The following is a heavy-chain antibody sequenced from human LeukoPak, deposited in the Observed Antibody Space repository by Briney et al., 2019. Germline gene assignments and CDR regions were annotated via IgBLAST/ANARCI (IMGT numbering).Heavy chain of an antibody. D-gene: IGHD6-19*01. J-gene: IGHJ4*02. CDR2: IYHSGST. CDR3: ARDASIAVAAYYFDY. CDR1: GGSISSGGYC. V-gene: IGHV4-30-2*01. Sequence: SETLSLTCAVSGGSISSGGYCWSWIRQPPGKGLEWIGYIYHSGSTYYNPSLKSRVTISVDWSKNQFSLKLSSVTAADTAVYYCARDASIAVAAYYFDYWGQGTLVTVSS.